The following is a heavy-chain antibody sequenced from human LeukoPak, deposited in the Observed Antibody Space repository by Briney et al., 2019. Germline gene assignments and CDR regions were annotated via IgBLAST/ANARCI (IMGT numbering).Heavy chain of an antibody. CDR2: IYSGGST. Sequence: GGSLRLSCAASGFTVSSNYMSWVRQAPGKGLEWVSVIYSGGSTYYADSVKGRFTISRDNSKNTLYLQMNSLRAEDTAVYYCVKEQDSGGYRTSDNWGQGTLVTVSS. CDR1: GFTVSSNY. D-gene: IGHD6-19*01. J-gene: IGHJ4*02. V-gene: IGHV3-66*01. CDR3: VKEQDSGGYRTSDN.